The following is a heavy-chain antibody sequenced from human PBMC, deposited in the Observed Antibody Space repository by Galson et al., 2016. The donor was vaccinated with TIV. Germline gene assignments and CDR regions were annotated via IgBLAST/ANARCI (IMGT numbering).Heavy chain of an antibody. CDR1: GFTFSRHW. D-gene: IGHD6-6*01. Sequence: SLRLSCAASGFTFSRHWMSWVRQAPGKGLEWVANIKQDGDYKYYVDSVKGRFTISRDNAKNTLYLQMNSLRAEDTAVYFCARGSGSSWPFYFDVWGRGTPVTVSS. CDR3: ARGSGSSWPFYFDV. J-gene: IGHJ4*02. V-gene: IGHV3-7*01. CDR2: IKQDGDYK.